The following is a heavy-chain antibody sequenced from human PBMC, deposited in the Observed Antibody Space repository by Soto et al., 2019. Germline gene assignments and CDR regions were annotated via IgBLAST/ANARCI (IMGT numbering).Heavy chain of an antibody. CDR3: ATRRGSRRPTDV. CDR1: GDSISGSSYY. CDR2: IYYSGST. D-gene: IGHD6-13*01. V-gene: IGHV4-39*01. Sequence: QLQLQESGPGLVKPSETLSLTCTVSGDSISGSSYYWGWIRQPPGKGLEWIGSIYYSGSTYYNPSLQSRVTISVDTSKNQFSLKLSSVTAADTAVYYCATRRGSRRPTDVWGQGTTVTVSS. J-gene: IGHJ6*02.